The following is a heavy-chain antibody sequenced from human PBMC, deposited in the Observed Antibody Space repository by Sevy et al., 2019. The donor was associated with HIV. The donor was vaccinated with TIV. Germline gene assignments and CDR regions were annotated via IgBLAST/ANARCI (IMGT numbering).Heavy chain of an antibody. CDR2: ISSSSSTI. CDR3: ARRRDLMVRGVINPLYYYYGMDV. CDR1: GFTFSSYS. V-gene: IGHV3-48*02. D-gene: IGHD3-10*01. J-gene: IGHJ6*02. Sequence: GESLKISCAASGFTFSSYSMNWVRQAPGKGLEWVSYISSSSSTIYYADSVKGRFTISRDNAKNSLYLQTNSLRDEDTAVYYCARRRDLMVRGVINPLYYYYGMDVWGQGTTVTVSS.